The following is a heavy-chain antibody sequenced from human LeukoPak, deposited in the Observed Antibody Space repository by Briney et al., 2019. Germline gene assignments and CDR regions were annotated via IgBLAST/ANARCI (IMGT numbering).Heavy chain of an antibody. J-gene: IGHJ4*02. Sequence: PGGSLRLSCAASGFIISTYWMLWVRQAPGKGLVWVSRINSDGSSTSYADSVKGRFTISRDNAKNTLYLQMNSLRAEDRAVYYCARGRYDLDYWGQGTLVTVSS. V-gene: IGHV3-74*01. CDR2: INSDGSST. CDR3: ARGRYDLDY. CDR1: GFIISTYW. D-gene: IGHD3-22*01.